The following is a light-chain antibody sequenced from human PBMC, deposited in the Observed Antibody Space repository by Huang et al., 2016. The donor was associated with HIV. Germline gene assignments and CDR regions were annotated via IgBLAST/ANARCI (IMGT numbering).Light chain of an antibody. J-gene: IGKJ1*01. Sequence: DIQMTQSPSSLSASVGDRVTITCRASQSINTYLHWFQQKPGKAPKVLISAASTLQSGVPSRFSGGGSGKQFTLTITSLQPEDFATYYCQQTYTGVTFGQGTKVEIK. V-gene: IGKV1-39*01. CDR3: QQTYTGVT. CDR1: QSINTY. CDR2: AAS.